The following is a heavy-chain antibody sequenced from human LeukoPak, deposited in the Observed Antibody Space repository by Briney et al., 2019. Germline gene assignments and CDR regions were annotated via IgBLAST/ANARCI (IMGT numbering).Heavy chain of an antibody. CDR2: INHSGST. V-gene: IGHV4-34*01. CDR3: ARNWNYWYYFDY. Sequence: SETLSLTCAVYGGSFSGYSWTWIRQPPGKGLEWIGEINHSGSTNYNPSLKSRVTISVDTSKNQFSLKLSSVTAADTAVYYCARNWNYWYYFDYWGQGTLVTVSS. D-gene: IGHD1-7*01. CDR1: GGSFSGYS. J-gene: IGHJ4*02.